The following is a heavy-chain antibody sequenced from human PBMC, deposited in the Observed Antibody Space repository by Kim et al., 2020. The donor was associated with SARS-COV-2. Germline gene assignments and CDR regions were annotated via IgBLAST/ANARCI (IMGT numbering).Heavy chain of an antibody. D-gene: IGHD5-18*01. CDR2: INHSGST. V-gene: IGHV4-34*01. Sequence: SETLSLTCAVYGGSFSGYYWSWIRQPPRKGLEWIGEINHSGSTNYNPSLKSRVTLSVDTSKNQFSLKLSSVTAADTAVYYCARGAGGYSYGYTIDYWGQGTLVTVSS. CDR1: GGSFSGYY. CDR3: ARGAGGYSYGYTIDY. J-gene: IGHJ4*02.